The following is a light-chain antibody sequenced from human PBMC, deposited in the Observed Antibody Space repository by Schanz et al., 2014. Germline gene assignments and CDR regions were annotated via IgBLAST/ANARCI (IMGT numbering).Light chain of an antibody. CDR2: DVS. V-gene: IGLV2-11*01. CDR3: HSYDSFLSAVV. CDR1: SSDVGGYNY. Sequence: QSVLTQPRSVSGSPGQSVTISCTGTSSDVGGYNYVSWYQQHPGKAPKLMIYDVSKRPSGVPDRFSGSKSGNTASLTISGLQAEDEADYYCHSYDSFLSAVVFGGGTKLTVL. J-gene: IGLJ2*01.